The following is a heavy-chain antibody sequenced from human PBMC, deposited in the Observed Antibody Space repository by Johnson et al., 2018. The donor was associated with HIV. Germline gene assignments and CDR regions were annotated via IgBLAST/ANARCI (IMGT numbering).Heavy chain of an antibody. CDR2: IGTIDDT. Sequence: EVQLVESGGGVVQPGRSLRLSCAASGFTFSSYDMHWVRQVRGKGLEWVSGIGTIDDTYYSDSVKGRFTISRENAKNSLYLQMNSLRAEDTAVYFCTRGEGGYFYDSSGYYSEDAFDIWGQGTMVTVSS. V-gene: IGHV3-13*01. CDR3: TRGEGGYFYDSSGYYSEDAFDI. D-gene: IGHD3-22*01. CDR1: GFTFSSYD. J-gene: IGHJ3*02.